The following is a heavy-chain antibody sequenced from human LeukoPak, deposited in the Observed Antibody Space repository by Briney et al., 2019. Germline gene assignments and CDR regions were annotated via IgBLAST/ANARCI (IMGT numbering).Heavy chain of an antibody. V-gene: IGHV3-30*02. J-gene: IGHJ4*02. CDR1: GFIFSSYG. CDR2: IRYDGNNK. CDR3: ANDDSWGGSYYLDY. D-gene: IGHD1-26*01. Sequence: GGSLRLSCAASGFIFSSYGMHCVRQAPGKGLEWVAFIRYDGNNKYCADSVKGRFTISRDDSKNTLYLQMNNLRAEDTAVYYCANDDSWGGSYYLDYWGQGTLVTVSS.